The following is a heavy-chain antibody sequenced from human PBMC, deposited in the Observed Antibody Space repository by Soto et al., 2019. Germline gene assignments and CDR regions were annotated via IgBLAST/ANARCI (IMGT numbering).Heavy chain of an antibody. D-gene: IGHD4-17*01. V-gene: IGHV4-34*01. CDR1: GWSFSGYY. CDR3: ARGPGYGDYIFDY. Sequence: SETLSLTCAFYGWSFSGYYWSWIRQPPGKGLEWIGEINHSGSTNYNPSLKSRVTISVDTSKNQFSLKLSSVTAADTSVYYCARGPGYGDYIFDYWGQGTLVTVSS. J-gene: IGHJ4*02. CDR2: INHSGST.